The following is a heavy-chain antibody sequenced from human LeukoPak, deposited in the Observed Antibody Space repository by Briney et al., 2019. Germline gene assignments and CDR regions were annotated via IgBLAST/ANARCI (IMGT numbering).Heavy chain of an antibody. CDR2: ISWNSGSI. J-gene: IGHJ4*02. D-gene: IGHD4-17*01. CDR1: GFTFDDYA. V-gene: IGHV3-9*01. CDR3: AKDIYGDYDGRFDY. Sequence: GGSLRLSCAASGFTFDDYAMHWVRQAPGKGLEWVSGISWNSGSIGYADSVKGRFTISRDNAKNSLYLQMNSLRAEDTALYYCAKDIYGDYDGRFDYWGQGTLVTVSS.